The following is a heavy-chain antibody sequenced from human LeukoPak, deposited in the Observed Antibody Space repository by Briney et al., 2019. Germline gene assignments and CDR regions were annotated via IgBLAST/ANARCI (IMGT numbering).Heavy chain of an antibody. CDR1: GGTFTIYA. D-gene: IGHD5-24*01. Sequence: SVTVSFTASGGTFTIYAISWVRQAPGQGQEWMGGIIPIFGTANYSQKFQGRVTITTDESTSTAYMELSSLRSEDTAVYYCAREAEMAVEAFDIWGQGTMVTVSS. J-gene: IGHJ3*02. CDR2: IIPIFGTA. CDR3: AREAEMAVEAFDI. V-gene: IGHV1-69*05.